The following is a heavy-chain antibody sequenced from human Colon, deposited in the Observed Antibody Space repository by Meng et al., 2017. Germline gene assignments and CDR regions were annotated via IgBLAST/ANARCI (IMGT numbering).Heavy chain of an antibody. CDR1: GDPFTNYG. CDR2: ITAHSGST. CDR3: ARDQKYSFGTYFFDF. V-gene: IGHV1-18*01. D-gene: IGHD5-18*01. Sequence: VQLVASAAEVKKPGAPVKVSCKASGDPFTNYGISWVRQAPGQGLEWVGWITAHSGSTNYAQKFQGRVTMTTDTSTNTAYMELRSLGSDDTAVYYCARDQKYSFGTYFFDFWGQGTLVTVSS. J-gene: IGHJ4*02.